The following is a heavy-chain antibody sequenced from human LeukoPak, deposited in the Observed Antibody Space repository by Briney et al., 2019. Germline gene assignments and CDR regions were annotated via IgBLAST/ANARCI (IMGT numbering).Heavy chain of an antibody. CDR2: IYFSGST. J-gene: IGHJ4*02. CDR1: GGSVGSGSYY. V-gene: IGHV4-61*03. D-gene: IGHD3-10*01. Sequence: SETLSLTCTVSGGSVGSGSYYWSWIRQPPGKGLEWIGYIYFSGSTNYNPSLKSRVTMSVDTSKNHFSLRLSSVTAADTAVYYCVRTISDGSGDYWGQGILVTVSA. CDR3: VRTISDGSGDY.